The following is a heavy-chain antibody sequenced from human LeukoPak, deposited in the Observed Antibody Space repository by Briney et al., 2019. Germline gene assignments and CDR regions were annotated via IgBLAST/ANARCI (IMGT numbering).Heavy chain of an antibody. CDR1: RFTFSSYW. CDR3: ARLAVYSGYDDAIPGELDY. CDR2: IKQDGSEK. V-gene: IGHV3-7*01. Sequence: GGSLRLSCAASRFTFSSYWMSWVRQAPGKGLEWVANIKQDGSEKYYVDSVKGRFTISRDNAKNSLYLQMNSLRAEDTAVYYCARLAVYSGYDDAIPGELDYWGQGTLVTVSS. J-gene: IGHJ4*02. D-gene: IGHD5-12*01.